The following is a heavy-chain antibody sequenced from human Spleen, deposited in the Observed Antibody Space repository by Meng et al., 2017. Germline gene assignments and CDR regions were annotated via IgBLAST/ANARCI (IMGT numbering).Heavy chain of an antibody. CDR2: VNHRGST. Sequence: VDLHAGGEGLFEPRGPLPPSWHVFGGSFSVYTWNWIRQPPGKGLDWIGEVNHRGSTNYNPSLKSRVSISVDTSKNQFSLRLSSVTAADTAVYYCARGGGCSGGSCYPIDYWGQGTLVTVSS. J-gene: IGHJ4*02. V-gene: IGHV4-34*01. CDR3: ARGGGCSGGSCYPIDY. D-gene: IGHD2-15*01. CDR1: GGSFSVYT.